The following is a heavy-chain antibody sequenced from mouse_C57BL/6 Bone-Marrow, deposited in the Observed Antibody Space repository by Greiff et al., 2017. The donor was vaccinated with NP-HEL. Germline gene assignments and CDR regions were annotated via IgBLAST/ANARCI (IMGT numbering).Heavy chain of an antibody. J-gene: IGHJ2*01. CDR3: ARGYYGSSYNY. D-gene: IGHD1-1*01. Sequence: VQLKQPGAELVKPGASVKLSCKASGYTFTSYWMHWVKQRPGQGLEWIGMIHPNSGSTNYNEKFKSKATLTVDKSSSTAYMQLSSLTSEDSAVYYCARGYYGSSYNYWGQGTTLTVSS. CDR1: GYTFTSYW. CDR2: IHPNSGST. V-gene: IGHV1-64*01.